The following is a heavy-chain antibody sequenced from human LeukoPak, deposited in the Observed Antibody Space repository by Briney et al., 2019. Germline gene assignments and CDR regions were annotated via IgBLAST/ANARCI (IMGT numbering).Heavy chain of an antibody. Sequence: GGSLRLSCATSGFTFTDCYMTWIRQAPGKGLEWISYISVSGTTMYYADSVKGRFTLSRDNAKNSLFLQINSLRAEDTAVYYCANGGTYSSGPRGQGTLVTVSS. CDR3: ANGGTYSSGP. J-gene: IGHJ4*02. V-gene: IGHV3-11*04. D-gene: IGHD3-22*01. CDR1: GFTFTDCY. CDR2: ISVSGTTM.